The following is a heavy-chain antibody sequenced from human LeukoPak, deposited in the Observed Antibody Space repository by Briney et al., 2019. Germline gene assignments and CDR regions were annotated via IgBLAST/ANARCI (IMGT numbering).Heavy chain of an antibody. CDR1: GGSISSGTYY. CDR3: ARGPEVQVAGNIDY. J-gene: IGHJ4*02. D-gene: IGHD1/OR15-1a*01. Sequence: SETLSLTCTVSGGSISSGTYYWSWIRQPAGKGLEWIGRIYTSGSTNYNPSLKSRVTISADTSKNQFSLKLSSVTAADTAVYYCARGPEVQVAGNIDYWGQGTLVTVSS. V-gene: IGHV4-61*02. CDR2: IYTSGST.